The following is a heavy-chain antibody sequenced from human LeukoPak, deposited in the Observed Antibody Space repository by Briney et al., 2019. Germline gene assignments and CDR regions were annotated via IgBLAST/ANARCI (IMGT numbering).Heavy chain of an antibody. J-gene: IGHJ4*02. V-gene: IGHV1-46*01. CDR2: INPSGGST. CDR1: GYTFTSYD. Sequence: ASVKVSCKASGYTFTSYDINRVRQAPGQGLEWMGIINPSGGSTSYAQKFQGRVTMTRDMSTSTVYMELSSLRSEDTAVYYCARDMDPVSSTSSFDYWGQGTLVTVSS. D-gene: IGHD2-2*01. CDR3: ARDMDPVSSTSSFDY.